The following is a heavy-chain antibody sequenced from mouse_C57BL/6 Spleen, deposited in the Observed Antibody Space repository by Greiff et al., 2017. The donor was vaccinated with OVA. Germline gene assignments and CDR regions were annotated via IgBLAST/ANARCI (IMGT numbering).Heavy chain of an antibody. J-gene: IGHJ2*01. D-gene: IGHD1-1*01. CDR2: IDPSDSYT. Sequence: QVQLQQPGAELVKPGASVTLSCKASGYTFTSYWMKWVKQRPGPGLEWIGEIDPSDSYTNSHQQFKGKATLTVDTSSSPAFMQLIRLTSDDSAVYSCARWPVYYGRSDFCGQGTTLTASS. CDR3: ARWPVYYGRSDF. V-gene: IGHV1-50*01. CDR1: GYTFTSYW.